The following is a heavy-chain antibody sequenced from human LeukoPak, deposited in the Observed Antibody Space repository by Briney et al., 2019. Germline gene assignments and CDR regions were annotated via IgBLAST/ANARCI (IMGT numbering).Heavy chain of an antibody. V-gene: IGHV3-43*02. CDR1: GFNFDDYA. CDR2: SSGGGGSP. CDR3: AKDLTIFGVVIDY. Sequence: GGARILYCSSTGFNFDDYAMRWVRQAPGQGLDGVSLSSGGGGSPYYADSVKGRFTISRDNSKNSLYLQMNSLRTEDTALYYCAKDLTIFGVVIDYWGQGTLVTVSS. J-gene: IGHJ4*02. D-gene: IGHD3-3*01.